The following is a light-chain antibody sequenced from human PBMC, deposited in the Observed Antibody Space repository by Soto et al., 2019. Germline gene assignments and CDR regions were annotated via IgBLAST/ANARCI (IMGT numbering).Light chain of an antibody. J-gene: IGLJ1*01. CDR3: SSYTSSSLYV. V-gene: IGLV2-14*01. Sequence: QSFLPQPASLSGSPGQSITISCTGTSSDVGGYSYVSWYQQLPGKAPKLMIYDVSDRPSGVSNRFSGSKSGNTASLTISGLQAEDEADYYCSSYTSSSLYVFGTGTNITAL. CDR2: DVS. CDR1: SSDVGGYSY.